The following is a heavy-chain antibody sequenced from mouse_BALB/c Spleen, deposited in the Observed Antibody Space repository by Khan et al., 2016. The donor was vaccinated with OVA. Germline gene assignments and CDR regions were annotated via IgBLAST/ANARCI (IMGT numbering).Heavy chain of an antibody. V-gene: IGHV14-3*02. J-gene: IGHJ4*01. CDR2: IDPANGNT. Sequence: VRLQQSGAELVKPGASVKLSCTASGFNIKDTYMHWVKQRPEQGLEWIGRIDPANGNTKYDPNFQGKATITADTSSNTAYLPLSRLTSEDTAVSYSSICTIVRYYAIDYWGQGTSVTVSS. CDR3: SICTIVRYYAIDY. CDR1: GFNIKDTY. D-gene: IGHD1-1*01.